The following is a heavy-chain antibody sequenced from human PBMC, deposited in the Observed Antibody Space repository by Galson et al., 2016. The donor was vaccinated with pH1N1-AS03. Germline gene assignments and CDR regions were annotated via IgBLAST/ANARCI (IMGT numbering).Heavy chain of an antibody. J-gene: IGHJ4*02. V-gene: IGHV3-30*04. CDR2: VSNDGNNK. D-gene: IGHD1-26*01. CDR1: GFHLNDYA. Sequence: SLRLSCAVSGFHLNDYAMHWVRQAPGKGLEWMAAVSNDGNNKWYADSVKGRFTISRDNSKNTLYLQVNSVRAEDTAVYYCARNALLSRPGGSDYWGQGTLVAVSS. CDR3: ARNALLSRPGGSDY.